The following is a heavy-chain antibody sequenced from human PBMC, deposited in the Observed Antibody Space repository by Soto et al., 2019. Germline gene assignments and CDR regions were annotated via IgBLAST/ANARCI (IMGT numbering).Heavy chain of an antibody. CDR1: GFTFSSYS. CDR2: ISSNSSTK. CDR3: ASHPRDNSGYWYYFDY. J-gene: IGHJ4*02. Sequence: GGSLRLSCAASGFTFSSYSMNWVRQAPGKGLEWVSFISSNSSTKYYADSVKGRFTISRDNAKNSLYLQMNSLRAEDTAVYYCASHPRDNSGYWYYFDYWGQGTLVTVSS. V-gene: IGHV3-48*04. D-gene: IGHD3-22*01.